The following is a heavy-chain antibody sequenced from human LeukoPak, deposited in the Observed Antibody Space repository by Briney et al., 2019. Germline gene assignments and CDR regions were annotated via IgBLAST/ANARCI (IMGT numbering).Heavy chain of an antibody. CDR3: VRDVWGDRDGFFEY. D-gene: IGHD2-21*01. CDR2: INTDGRSA. Sequence: GGSLRLSCAASGFTFSRYWMHWGRQGPEKGLVWVSRINTDGRSASYAESVTGRFTMSRDNAKDTLYLQMNSLRVEDTAVYYCVRDVWGDRDGFFEYWGQGTLVTVSS. V-gene: IGHV3-74*01. CDR1: GFTFSRYW. J-gene: IGHJ4*02.